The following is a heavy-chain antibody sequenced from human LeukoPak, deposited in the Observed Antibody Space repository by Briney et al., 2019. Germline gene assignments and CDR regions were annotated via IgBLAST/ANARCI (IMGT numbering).Heavy chain of an antibody. J-gene: IGHJ5*02. Sequence: GASVKVSCKPSGYIFTTYAIHWVRQAPGRGLEGMGLINADDGNTRYSQRFQGRVTITRDTSANTAYMELSSLRFEDTAVYYCARGIVVKPSANWFDPWGQGTPVTVSS. CDR3: ARGIVVKPSANWFDP. CDR2: INADDGNT. CDR1: GYIFTTYA. D-gene: IGHD2-2*01. V-gene: IGHV1-3*01.